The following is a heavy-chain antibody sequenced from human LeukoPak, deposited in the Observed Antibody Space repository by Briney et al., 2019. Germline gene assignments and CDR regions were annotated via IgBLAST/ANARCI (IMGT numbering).Heavy chain of an antibody. CDR3: ARSYYGALDY. CDR2: IYSGGST. V-gene: IGHV3-53*01. Sequence: PGGSLRLSCAASGFTVSSNYMSWVRQAPGKGLEWVSVIYSGGSTYYADSVKGRFTISRDNSKNTLYPQMNSLRAEDTAVYYCARSYYGALDYWGQETLVTVSS. D-gene: IGHD4-17*01. J-gene: IGHJ4*02. CDR1: GFTVSSNY.